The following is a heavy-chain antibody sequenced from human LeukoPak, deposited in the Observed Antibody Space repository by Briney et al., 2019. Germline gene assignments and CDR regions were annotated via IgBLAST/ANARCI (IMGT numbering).Heavy chain of an antibody. CDR3: ARDRGVDYDYVWGSYRYREYYFDY. Sequence: GASVKVSCKASGGTFSSYAISWVRQAPGQGLEWMGGIIPIFGTANYAQKFQGRVTITADKSTSTAYMELSSLRSEDTAVYYCARDRGVDYDYVWGSYRYREYYFDYWGQGTLVTVSS. J-gene: IGHJ4*02. V-gene: IGHV1-69*06. D-gene: IGHD3-16*02. CDR1: GGTFSSYA. CDR2: IIPIFGTA.